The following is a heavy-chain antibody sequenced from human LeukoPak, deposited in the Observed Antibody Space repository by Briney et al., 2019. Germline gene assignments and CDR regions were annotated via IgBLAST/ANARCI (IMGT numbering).Heavy chain of an antibody. CDR1: GFTFSSYG. CDR2: ISYDGSNK. V-gene: IGHV3-30*03. D-gene: IGHD2-2*01. J-gene: IGHJ4*02. CDR3: ARDCSSTSCYFGY. Sequence: PGRSLRLSCAASGFTFSSYGMHWVRQAPGKGLEWVAVISYDGSNKYYADFVKGRFTISRDNSKNTLYLQMNSLRAEDTAVYYCARDCSSTSCYFGYWGQGTLVTVSS.